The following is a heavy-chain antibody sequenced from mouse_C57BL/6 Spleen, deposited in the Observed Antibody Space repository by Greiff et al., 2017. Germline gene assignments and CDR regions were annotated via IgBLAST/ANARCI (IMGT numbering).Heavy chain of an antibody. CDR1: GFTFSDYG. CDR3: ARNPFDY. V-gene: IGHV5-17*01. Sequence: EVKVVESGGGLVKPGGSLKLSCAASGFTFSDYGMHWVRQAPEKGLEWVAYISRGSSTIYYADTVKGRFTISRDNAKNTLFLQMTRLRSEDTAMYYCARNPFDYWGQGTTLTVSS. CDR2: ISRGSSTI. J-gene: IGHJ2*01.